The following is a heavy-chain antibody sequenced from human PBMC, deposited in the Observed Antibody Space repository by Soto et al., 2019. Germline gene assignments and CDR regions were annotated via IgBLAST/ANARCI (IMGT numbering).Heavy chain of an antibody. D-gene: IGHD6-13*01. Sequence: ASVKVSCKASGYTFTSYAMHWVRQAPGERLEWMGWINAGNGSTEYSQRFQGRVTSTRDASASTAYMELRSLRSEDTAVYYCVRDRVHVSSLTHFDYWGQGTLVTVSS. CDR3: VRDRVHVSSLTHFDY. J-gene: IGHJ4*02. CDR2: INAGNGST. V-gene: IGHV1-3*01. CDR1: GYTFTSYA.